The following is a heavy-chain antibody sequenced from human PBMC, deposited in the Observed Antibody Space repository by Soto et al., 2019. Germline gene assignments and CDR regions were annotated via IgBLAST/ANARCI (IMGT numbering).Heavy chain of an antibody. CDR2: ISGSGGST. J-gene: IGHJ6*02. CDR3: AKDQGKTNYYGMDV. D-gene: IGHD1-1*01. CDR1: GFTFSSYA. Sequence: GGSLRLSCAASGFTFSSYAMSWVRQAPGKGLEWVSAISGSGGSTYYADSVKGRFTISRDNSKNTLYLQMNSLRAEDTAVYYCAKDQGKTNYYGMDVWGQGTTVTVSS. V-gene: IGHV3-23*01.